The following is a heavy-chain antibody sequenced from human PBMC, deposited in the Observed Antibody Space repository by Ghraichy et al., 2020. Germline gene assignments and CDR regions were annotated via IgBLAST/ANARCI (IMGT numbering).Heavy chain of an antibody. Sequence: SETLSLTCTVSDGSISNSYYYWGWIRQPPGKGLEWIGNIFYSGTTYYNPSLRGRVAVSVDTSKNQFSLKLSSVTAADTAVYYCASLIAASDHWYFHLWGRGTLVTVSS. CDR1: DGSISNSYYY. CDR3: ASLIAASDHWYFHL. J-gene: IGHJ2*01. D-gene: IGHD6-6*01. CDR2: IFYSGTT. V-gene: IGHV4-39*07.